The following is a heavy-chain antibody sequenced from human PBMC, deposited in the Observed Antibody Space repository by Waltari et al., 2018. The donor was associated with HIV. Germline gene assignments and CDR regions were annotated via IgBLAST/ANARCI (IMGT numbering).Heavy chain of an antibody. J-gene: IGHJ5*02. CDR2: IYYSGST. Sequence: QVQLQESGPGLVKPSQTLSLTCTVSGGSISSGGYYWSWIRQHPGKGLEWIGYIYYSGSTYYNPSRKSRVTISVDTSKNQFSLKLSSVTAADTAVYYCARDGGFGEWELRGRWFDPWGQGTLVTVSS. V-gene: IGHV4-31*03. CDR1: GGSISSGGYY. CDR3: ARDGGFGEWELRGRWFDP. D-gene: IGHD1-26*01.